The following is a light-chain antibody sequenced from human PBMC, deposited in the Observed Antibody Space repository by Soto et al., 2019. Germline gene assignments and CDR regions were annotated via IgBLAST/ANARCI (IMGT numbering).Light chain of an antibody. CDR2: EVS. Sequence: QSVLTQPASVSVSPGQSITISCTGTSMDVGGYNYVSWYQQHPGKAPKLMIYEVSNRPSGVSNRFSGSKSGNTASLTISGLQAEDEADYYCSSYTSSSTNVFGTGTKLTVL. CDR3: SSYTSSSTNV. J-gene: IGLJ1*01. V-gene: IGLV2-14*01. CDR1: SMDVGGYNY.